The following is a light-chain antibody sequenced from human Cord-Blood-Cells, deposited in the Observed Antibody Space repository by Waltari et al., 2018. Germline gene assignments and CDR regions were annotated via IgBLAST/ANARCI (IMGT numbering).Light chain of an antibody. Sequence: QSALTQPASVSGSPGQSITISCTGTSSDVGGYNYVSWYQQHPGKAPKLMIYDVRNLPSGVSNRFSGSKSGNTASLTISGLQAEDEADYYCSSYTSSSTWVFGGGTKLTVL. CDR2: DVR. CDR3: SSYTSSSTWV. J-gene: IGLJ3*02. CDR1: SSDVGGYNY. V-gene: IGLV2-14*01.